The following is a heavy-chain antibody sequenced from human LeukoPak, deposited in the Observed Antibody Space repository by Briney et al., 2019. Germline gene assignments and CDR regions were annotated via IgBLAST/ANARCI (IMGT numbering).Heavy chain of an antibody. Sequence: GGSLRLSCAASGFTFSSYAMSWVRQAPGKGLEWVSAISGSGGSTYYADSVKGRFTISRDNSKNTLYLQMNSLRAQDTAVYYYATLVPAAIFVDYWGQGTLVTVSS. CDR1: GFTFSSYA. V-gene: IGHV3-23*01. CDR3: ATLVPAAIFVDY. J-gene: IGHJ4*02. D-gene: IGHD2-2*01. CDR2: ISGSGGST.